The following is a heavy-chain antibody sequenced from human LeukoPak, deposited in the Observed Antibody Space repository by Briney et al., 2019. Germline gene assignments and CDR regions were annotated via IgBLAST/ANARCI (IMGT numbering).Heavy chain of an antibody. Sequence: GGSLRLSCAASGFTFSSYSMNWVRQAPGKGLEWVSSISSSSSYIYYADSVKGRFTISRDNAKNSLYLQMNSLRVEDTAVYYCARALYSSAWYNYWGQGTLVTVSS. CDR2: ISSSSSYI. J-gene: IGHJ4*02. CDR1: GFTFSSYS. D-gene: IGHD6-19*01. V-gene: IGHV3-21*04. CDR3: ARALYSSAWYNY.